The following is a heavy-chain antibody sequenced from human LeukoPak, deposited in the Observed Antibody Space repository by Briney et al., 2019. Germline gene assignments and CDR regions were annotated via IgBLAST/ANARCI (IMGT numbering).Heavy chain of an antibody. CDR2: FSWNSGSI. D-gene: IGHD5-18*01. CDR3: ASPYRGYSYGVAY. CDR1: GFTFDNYA. Sequence: GRSLRLSCAAYGFTFDNYAMHWVRQAPGKGLEWVSGFSWNSGSIGYADSVKGRFTISRDNAKNSLYLQMNSLRAEDTALYYCASPYRGYSYGVAYWGQGTLVTVSS. J-gene: IGHJ4*02. V-gene: IGHV3-9*01.